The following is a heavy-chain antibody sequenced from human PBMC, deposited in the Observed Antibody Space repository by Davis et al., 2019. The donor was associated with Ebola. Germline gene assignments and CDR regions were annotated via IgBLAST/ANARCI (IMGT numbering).Heavy chain of an antibody. V-gene: IGHV1-46*01. CDR3: ARERHIVVVVAATRLTTYYGMDV. J-gene: IGHJ6*04. D-gene: IGHD2-15*01. CDR1: GYTFTSYY. Sequence: ASVKVSCKASGYTFTSYYMHWVRQAPGQGLEWMGIINPSGGSTSYAQKFQGRVTMTRDTSTSTVYMELSSLRSEDTAVYYCARERHIVVVVAATRLTTYYGMDVWGKGTTVTVSS. CDR2: INPSGGST.